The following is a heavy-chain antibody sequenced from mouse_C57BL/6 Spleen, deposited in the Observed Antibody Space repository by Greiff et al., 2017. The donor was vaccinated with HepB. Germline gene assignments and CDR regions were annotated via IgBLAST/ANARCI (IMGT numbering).Heavy chain of an antibody. Sequence: VKLMESGPGLVAPSQSLSITCTVSGFSLTSYGVHWVRQPPGKGLEWLVVIWSDGSTTYNSALKSRLSISKDNSKSQVFLKMNSLQTDDTAMYYCARHHGYYMRSGAMDYWGQGTSVTVSS. D-gene: IGHD2-3*01. CDR2: IWSDGST. V-gene: IGHV2-6-1*01. CDR1: GFSLTSYG. J-gene: IGHJ4*01. CDR3: ARHHGYYMRSGAMDY.